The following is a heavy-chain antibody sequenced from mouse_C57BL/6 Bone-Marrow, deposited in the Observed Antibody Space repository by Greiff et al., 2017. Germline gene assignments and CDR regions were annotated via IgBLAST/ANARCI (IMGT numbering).Heavy chain of an antibody. CDR3: TDYYEGYAMDY. CDR2: IRLKSDNYAT. V-gene: IGHV6-3*01. CDR1: GFTFSNYW. D-gene: IGHD2-4*01. Sequence: EVKVEESGGGLVQPGGSMKLSCVASGFTFSNYWMNWVRQSPEKGLEWVAQIRLKSDNYATHYAESVKGRFTISRDDSKSSVYLQMNNLRAEDTGIYYCTDYYEGYAMDYWGQGTSVTVSS. J-gene: IGHJ4*01.